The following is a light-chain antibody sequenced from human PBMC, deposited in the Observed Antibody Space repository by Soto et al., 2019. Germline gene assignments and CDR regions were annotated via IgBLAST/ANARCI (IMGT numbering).Light chain of an antibody. Sequence: QSVLTQPPSVSGAPGQRVTISCTGSSSNIGAGYDVHWYQQFPGTAPKLLIYGNSNRPSGVPDRFSGSKSSTSASLAITGLQAEDEADYYCQSYDSSLSGYVFGTGTKLTVL. CDR1: SSNIGAGYD. J-gene: IGLJ1*01. V-gene: IGLV1-40*01. CDR2: GNS. CDR3: QSYDSSLSGYV.